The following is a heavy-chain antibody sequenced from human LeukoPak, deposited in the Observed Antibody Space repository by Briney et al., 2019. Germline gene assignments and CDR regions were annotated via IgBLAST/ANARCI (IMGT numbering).Heavy chain of an antibody. J-gene: IGHJ5*02. V-gene: IGHV4-38-2*01. D-gene: IGHD4-11*01. CDR2: IYHSGST. CDR3: ARAPTSSNYHWFDP. CDR1: GYSISSCYH. Sequence: PSETLSLTCAVSGYSISSCYHWGWIRQPPGKGLEWIGSIYHSGSTYYNPSLKSRVTVSLDTSKNQFSLNLTSVTAADTAVYYCARAPTSSNYHWFDPWGQGTLVTVSS.